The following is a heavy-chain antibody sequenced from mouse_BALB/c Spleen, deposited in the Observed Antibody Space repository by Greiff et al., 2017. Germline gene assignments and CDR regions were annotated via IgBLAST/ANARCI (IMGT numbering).Heavy chain of an antibody. CDR3: AREGYYFGVDY. Sequence: EVQRVESGGGLVQPGGSLRLSCATSGFTFADYYMSWVRQPPGKALEWLGFIRNKANGYTTEYSASVKGRFTISRDNSQSILYLQMNTLRAEDSATYYCAREGYYFGVDYWGQGTTLTVSS. CDR2: IRNKANGYTT. J-gene: IGHJ2*01. CDR1: GFTFADYY. D-gene: IGHD2-1*01. V-gene: IGHV7-3*02.